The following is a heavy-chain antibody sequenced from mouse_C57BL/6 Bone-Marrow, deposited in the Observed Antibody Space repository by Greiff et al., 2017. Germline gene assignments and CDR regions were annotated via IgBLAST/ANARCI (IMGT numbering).Heavy chain of an antibody. V-gene: IGHV1-55*01. D-gene: IGHD1-3*01. J-gene: IGHJ4*01. CDR1: GYTFTSYW. Sequence: QVQLQQPGAELVKPGASVKMSCKASGYTFTSYWITWVKQRPGQGLEWIGDIYPGSGSTNYNEKLKSKATLTVDTSSSTAYMQLSSLTSEDSAVYYCARGYNWWGASMDYWGQGTSVTVSS. CDR2: IYPGSGST. CDR3: ARGYNWWGASMDY.